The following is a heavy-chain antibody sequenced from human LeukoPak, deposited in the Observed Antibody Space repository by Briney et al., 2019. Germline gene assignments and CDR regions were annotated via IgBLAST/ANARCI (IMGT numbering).Heavy chain of an antibody. CDR2: MNPNSGNT. CDR1: GCTFTSYD. D-gene: IGHD1-26*01. J-gene: IGHJ4*02. CDR3: ARDGRSLGATTGDY. Sequence: ASVKVSCKASGCTFTSYDINWVRQATGQGLEWMGWMNPNSGNTGYAQKFQGRVTITRNTSISTAYMELSGLGSEDTAVYYCARDGRSLGATTGDYWGQGTLVTVSS. V-gene: IGHV1-8*03.